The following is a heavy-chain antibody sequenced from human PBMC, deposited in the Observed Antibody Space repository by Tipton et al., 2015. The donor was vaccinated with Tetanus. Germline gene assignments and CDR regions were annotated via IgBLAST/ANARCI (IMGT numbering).Heavy chain of an antibody. Sequence: SLRLSCVASGFTFSSYAMSWVRQAPGKGLEWVSAISGPGDTTTYYTDSVKGRFTISRDNSKKTVYLQMNSLRVEDTAIYYCERDYGGSEPYDCWGQGTLVTVSS. D-gene: IGHD4-23*01. J-gene: IGHJ4*01. CDR3: ERDYGGSEPYDC. V-gene: IGHV3-23*01. CDR1: GFTFSSYA. CDR2: ISGPGDTTT.